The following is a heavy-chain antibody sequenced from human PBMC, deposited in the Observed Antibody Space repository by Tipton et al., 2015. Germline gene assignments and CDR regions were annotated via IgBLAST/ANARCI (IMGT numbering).Heavy chain of an antibody. V-gene: IGHV4-59*01. CDR3: ARGHYVSRMDV. CDR1: SDSINKYY. D-gene: IGHD3-10*01. J-gene: IGHJ6*02. Sequence: LRLSCTVSSDSINKYYWSWIRQPPGKELQWIGYIQYSGGTNYNPSLESRVSMSVDTSKNQFSLKLSSVTAADTAVYYCARGHYVSRMDVWGQGTTVTVSS. CDR2: IQYSGGT.